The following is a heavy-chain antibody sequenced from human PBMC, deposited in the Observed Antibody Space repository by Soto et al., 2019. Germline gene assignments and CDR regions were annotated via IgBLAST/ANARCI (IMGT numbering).Heavy chain of an antibody. CDR2: IYPGDSDT. Sequence: PGESLKISCKGSGYSFTSYWIGWVRQMPGKGLEWMGIIYPGDSDTRYSPSFQGQVTISADKSISTAYLQWSSLKASDTDMYYCAGGWYQYYYGMDVWGQGTTVTVSS. CDR1: GYSFTSYW. CDR3: AGGWYQYYYGMDV. V-gene: IGHV5-51*01. J-gene: IGHJ6*02. D-gene: IGHD2-15*01.